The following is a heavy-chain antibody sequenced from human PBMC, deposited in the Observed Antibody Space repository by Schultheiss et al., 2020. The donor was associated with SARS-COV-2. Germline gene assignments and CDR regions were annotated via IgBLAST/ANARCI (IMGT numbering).Heavy chain of an antibody. D-gene: IGHD3-10*01. CDR3: ARDYGSGRGTSGMDV. CDR1: GYNFATYT. Sequence: ASVKVSCKASGYNFATYTMQWVRQAPGQRLEWMGQINAANGERKFSPKFQGRVTFTGDASASTGYMELRSLTSEDTAVYYCARDYGSGRGTSGMDVWGQGTTVTVSS. J-gene: IGHJ6*02. CDR2: INAANGER. V-gene: IGHV1-3*01.